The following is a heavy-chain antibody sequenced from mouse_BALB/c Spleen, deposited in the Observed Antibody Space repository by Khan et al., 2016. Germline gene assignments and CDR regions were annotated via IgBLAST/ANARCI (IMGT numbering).Heavy chain of an antibody. D-gene: IGHD2-1*01. CDR1: GFTFSNYW. CDR3: TRPLYGNYPAWFAY. J-gene: IGHJ3*01. Sequence: EVKLEESGGGLVQPGGSMKLSCVASGFTFSNYWMNWVRQSPEKGLEWVAEIRLKSNNYATHYAESVKGRFTISRDDSKSSVYLQMNNLRAEDTGIYYGTRPLYGNYPAWFAYWGQGTLVTVSA. CDR2: IRLKSNNYAT. V-gene: IGHV6-6*02.